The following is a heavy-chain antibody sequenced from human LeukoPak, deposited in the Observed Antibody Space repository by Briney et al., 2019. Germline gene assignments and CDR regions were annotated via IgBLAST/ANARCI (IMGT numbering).Heavy chain of an antibody. J-gene: IGHJ4*02. D-gene: IGHD5-18*01. CDR1: GGSISSGDYY. Sequence: PSETLSLTCTVSGGSISSGDYYWSWIRQPPGKGLEWIGYIYYSGSTYYNPSLKSRVTISVDTSKNQFSLKLSSVTAADTAVYYCARGGSQEYSYGSFDYWDQGTLVTVSS. CDR2: IYYSGST. V-gene: IGHV4-30-4*08. CDR3: ARGGSQEYSYGSFDY.